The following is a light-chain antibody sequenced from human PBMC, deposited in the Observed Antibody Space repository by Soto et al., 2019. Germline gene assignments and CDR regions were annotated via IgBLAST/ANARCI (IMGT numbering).Light chain of an antibody. J-gene: IGLJ1*01. V-gene: IGLV1-44*01. Sequence: QSVLTQPPSACGTPGQRVTISCSGGSSNIGTNAVNWYQQLPGTAPKLLIYNNNQRPSGVPDRFSGSKSGTSASLAISWLQSEDEADYYCAAWDDSLNGYVFGTGTKVTVL. CDR3: AAWDDSLNGYV. CDR2: NNN. CDR1: SSNIGTNA.